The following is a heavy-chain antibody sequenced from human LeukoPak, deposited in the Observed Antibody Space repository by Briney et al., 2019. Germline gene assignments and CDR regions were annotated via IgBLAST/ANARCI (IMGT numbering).Heavy chain of an antibody. V-gene: IGHV4-4*07. D-gene: IGHD2-2*01. Sequence: PSETLSLTCTVSGGSISSYYRSWIRQPAGKGLEWIGRIYTSGSTNYNPSLKSRVTISVDTSKNQFSLKLSSVTAADTAVYYCARHKSSTRAFDPWGQGTLVTVSS. J-gene: IGHJ5*02. CDR1: GGSISSYY. CDR3: ARHKSSTRAFDP. CDR2: IYTSGST.